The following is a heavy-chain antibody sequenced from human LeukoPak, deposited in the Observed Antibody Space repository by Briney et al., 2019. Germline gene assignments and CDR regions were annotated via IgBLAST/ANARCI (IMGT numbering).Heavy chain of an antibody. J-gene: IGHJ4*02. CDR2: VNQDGSDK. V-gene: IGHV3-7*03. D-gene: IGHD3-3*01. CDR1: GFTFSNCW. Sequence: GGSLRLSCAASGFTFSNCWMNWVRQAPGKGLEWVANVNQDGSDKHYVDSVAGRFTIFRDNAKTSLYLQMNSLRPEDTAVYYCARGLTNVDYLDYWGRGTLVTVSS. CDR3: ARGLTNVDYLDY.